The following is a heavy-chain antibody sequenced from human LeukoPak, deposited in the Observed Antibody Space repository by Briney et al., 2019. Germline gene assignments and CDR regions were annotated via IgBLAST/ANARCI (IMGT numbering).Heavy chain of an antibody. Sequence: SGGSLRLSCAASGFTFSSYAMSWVRQAPGKGLEWVSAISGSGGSTYYADSVKGRVTISRDNSNNTLYVQMNSLRGDDTAAYYCARGFSGYDWDMFDYWGQGSLVTVSS. J-gene: IGHJ4*02. CDR2: ISGSGGST. CDR3: ARGFSGYDWDMFDY. CDR1: GFTFSSYA. V-gene: IGHV3-23*01. D-gene: IGHD5-12*01.